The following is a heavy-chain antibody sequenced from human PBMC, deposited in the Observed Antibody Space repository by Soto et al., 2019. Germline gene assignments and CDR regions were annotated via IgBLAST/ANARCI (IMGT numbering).Heavy chain of an antibody. CDR2: IKQDGSEK. V-gene: IGHV3-7*01. Sequence: EVQLVESGGGLVQPGGSLRLSCEGSGFSFSSNWMSWVRQAPGKGLEWVANIKQDGSEKYYVDSVKGRFTISRDNAKNALYLQMNSLRAEDTAMYYCARDGGVLSELLPEYYFDSWGQGTLVTVSP. CDR1: GFSFSSNW. CDR3: ARDGGVLSELLPEYYFDS. J-gene: IGHJ4*02. D-gene: IGHD3-10*01.